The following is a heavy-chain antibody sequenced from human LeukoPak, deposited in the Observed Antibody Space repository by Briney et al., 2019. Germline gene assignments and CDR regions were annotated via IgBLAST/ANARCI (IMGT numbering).Heavy chain of an antibody. CDR3: ARHVDTAMVGWFDP. V-gene: IGHV4-59*08. CDR1: GGSISSYY. J-gene: IGHJ5*02. Sequence: PSETLSLTCTVSGGSISSYYWSRIRQPPGKGLEWIGYIYYSGSTNYNPSLKSRVTISVDTSKNQFSLKLSSVTAADTAVYYCARHVDTAMVGWFDPWGQGTLVTVSS. D-gene: IGHD5-18*01. CDR2: IYYSGST.